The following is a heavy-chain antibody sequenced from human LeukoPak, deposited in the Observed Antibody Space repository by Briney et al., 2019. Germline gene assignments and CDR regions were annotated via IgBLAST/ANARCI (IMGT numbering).Heavy chain of an antibody. J-gene: IGHJ4*02. CDR2: INHSGST. V-gene: IGHV4-34*01. Sequence: KSSETLTLTCAVYGGPFSGYYWSWIRQPPGKGLEWIGEINHSGSTNYNPSLKSRVTISVDTSKNQFSLKLSSVTAADTAVYYCARVSSGWPYSFDYCGEATLVTVSS. CDR1: GGPFSGYY. D-gene: IGHD6-19*01. CDR3: ARVSSGWPYSFDY.